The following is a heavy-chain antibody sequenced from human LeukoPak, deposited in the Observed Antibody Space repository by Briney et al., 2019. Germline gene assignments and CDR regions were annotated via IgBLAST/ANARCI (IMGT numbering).Heavy chain of an antibody. V-gene: IGHV3-30*04. D-gene: IGHD6-19*01. CDR3: AFLSVAGTGGAFDI. CDR1: GFTFSSYA. Sequence: GGSLRLSCAASGFTFSSYAMHWVRQAPGKGLEWVAVISYDGSNKYYADSVKGRFTISRDNSKNTLYLQMNSLRAEDTAVYYCAFLSVAGTGGAFDIWGQGTMVTVSS. J-gene: IGHJ3*02. CDR2: ISYDGSNK.